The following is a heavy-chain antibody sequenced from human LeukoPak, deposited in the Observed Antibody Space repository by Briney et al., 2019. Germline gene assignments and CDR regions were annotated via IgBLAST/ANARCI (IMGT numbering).Heavy chain of an antibody. CDR1: GFTLSSYW. Sequence: GGSLRLSCAASGFTLSSYWMSWVRQAPGKGLEWVANIKQDGSEKYYVDSVKGRFTISRDNAKNSLYLQMNSLRAEDTAVYYCARDGPAAGYFDYWGQGTLVTVSS. V-gene: IGHV3-7*01. J-gene: IGHJ4*02. D-gene: IGHD2-2*01. CDR2: IKQDGSEK. CDR3: ARDGPAAGYFDY.